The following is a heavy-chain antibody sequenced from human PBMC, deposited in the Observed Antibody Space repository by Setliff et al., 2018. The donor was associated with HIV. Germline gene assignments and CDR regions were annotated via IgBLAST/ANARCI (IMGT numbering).Heavy chain of an antibody. V-gene: IGHV3-74*01. CDR1: GFTFSNYW. J-gene: IGHJ5*01. CDR3: ARDVTTMIRGVTVNWFDS. Sequence: GESLRLSCAASGFTFSNYWMHWVRQAPGKGLVWVSQINSDGSSTTYADSVKGRFTISRDNAKNTLYLQMNSLRVEDTAVYYCARDVTTMIRGVTVNWFDSWGQGTLVTVSS. D-gene: IGHD3-10*01. CDR2: INSDGSST.